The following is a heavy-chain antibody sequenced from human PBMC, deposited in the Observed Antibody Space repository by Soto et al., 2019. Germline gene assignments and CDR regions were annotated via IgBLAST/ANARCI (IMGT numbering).Heavy chain of an antibody. CDR2: ITHSGTT. J-gene: IGHJ4*02. D-gene: IGHD5-12*01. Sequence: SETLSLTCDVSGGSISSNYLWTWVRQPPGKGLEWIGEITHSGTTNYSPSLKSRVTISVDKSKNQFSLKLSSVIAADTAIYYCARDEDGDGYKFFDCWGQGDLVTV. V-gene: IGHV4-4*02. CDR1: GGSISSNYL. CDR3: ARDEDGDGYKFFDC.